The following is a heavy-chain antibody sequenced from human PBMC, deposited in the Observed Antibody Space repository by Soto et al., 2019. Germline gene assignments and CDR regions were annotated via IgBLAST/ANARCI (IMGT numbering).Heavy chain of an antibody. D-gene: IGHD6-6*01. J-gene: IGHJ4*02. Sequence: GGSLRLSCAVSGFIFKNYALNWVRQAPGKGLEWVASITRDGYNKYYADSVKGRFTISRDNSKNTLSLQMTALRVEDSSVYYCTRSSGGSSSVGMDYWGPGTLVTVSS. CDR3: TRSSGGSSSVGMDY. CDR1: GFIFKNYA. CDR2: ITRDGYNK. V-gene: IGHV3-30*04.